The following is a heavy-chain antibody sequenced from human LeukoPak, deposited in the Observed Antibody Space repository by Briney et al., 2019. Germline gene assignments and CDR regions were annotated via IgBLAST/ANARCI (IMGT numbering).Heavy chain of an antibody. Sequence: PGGSLRLSCAASGFTFSDYAMSWVRQAPGKGLEWVSAISGRGDSTYYADSLKGRFTISRDRSKNTLYLQMSSLRAEDTAVYYCAKTRAAAGIPREYFDYWGQGTLVTVSS. V-gene: IGHV3-23*01. CDR1: GFTFSDYA. CDR2: ISGRGDST. J-gene: IGHJ4*02. D-gene: IGHD6-13*01. CDR3: AKTRAAAGIPREYFDY.